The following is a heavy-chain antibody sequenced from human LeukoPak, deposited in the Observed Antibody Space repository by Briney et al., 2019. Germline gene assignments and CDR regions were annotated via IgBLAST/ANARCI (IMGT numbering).Heavy chain of an antibody. CDR2: ISSSSSTI. CDR3: ARDPYCGGDCYDY. V-gene: IGHV3-48*04. D-gene: IGHD2-21*02. CDR1: GFTFSSYS. Sequence: PGGSLRLSCAASGFTFSSYSMNWVRQAPGKGLEWVSYISSSSSTIYYADSVKGRFTISRDNAKNSLYLQMNSLRAEDTAVYYCARDPYCGGDCYDYWGQGTLVTVSS. J-gene: IGHJ4*02.